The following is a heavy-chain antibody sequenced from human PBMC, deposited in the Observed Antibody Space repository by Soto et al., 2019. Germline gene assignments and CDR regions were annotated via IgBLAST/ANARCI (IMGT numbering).Heavy chain of an antibody. CDR3: TKFGADTSFRQIDS. V-gene: IGHV3-23*01. CDR2: ISNNAEDT. J-gene: IGHJ4*02. D-gene: IGHD2-21*01. CDR1: GFTFNTYA. Sequence: DVQLLESGGGLVQPGGSLRLSCVTSGFTFNTYAMTWVRQAPGKGLEWVSTISNNAEDTYYADSVKGRSTISRDNSKNTLSLHMNSLRADDTAVYYSTKFGADTSFRQIDSWGQGTLVTVSS.